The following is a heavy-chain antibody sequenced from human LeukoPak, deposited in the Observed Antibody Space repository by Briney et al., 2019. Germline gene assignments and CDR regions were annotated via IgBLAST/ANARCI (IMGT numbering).Heavy chain of an antibody. J-gene: IGHJ4*02. V-gene: IGHV3-30-3*02. CDR2: ISYDGSNK. CDR1: GFTFSSYA. CDR3: AKWPYIVVVPAGDY. Sequence: GGSLRLSCAASGFTFSSYAMHWVRQAPGKGLEWVAVISYDGSNKYYADSVKGRFTISRDNSKNTLYLQMNSLRAEDTAVYYCAKWPYIVVVPAGDYWGQGTLVTVSS. D-gene: IGHD2-2*01.